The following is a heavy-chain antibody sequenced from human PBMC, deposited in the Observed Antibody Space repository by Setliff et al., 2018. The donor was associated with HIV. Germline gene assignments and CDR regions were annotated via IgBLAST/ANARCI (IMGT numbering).Heavy chain of an antibody. Sequence: SETLSLTCTVSGGSISTYYWSWIRQPPGKGLEWFGYVYYTGKTYYNPSLESRISMSVDTSKNQFSLKLTSVTAADTAIYYCARDLTSNSNCFEPWGQGTQVTVSS. J-gene: IGHJ5*02. CDR1: GGSISTYY. CDR3: ARDLTSNSNCFEP. D-gene: IGHD4-4*01. V-gene: IGHV4-59*06. CDR2: VYYTGKT.